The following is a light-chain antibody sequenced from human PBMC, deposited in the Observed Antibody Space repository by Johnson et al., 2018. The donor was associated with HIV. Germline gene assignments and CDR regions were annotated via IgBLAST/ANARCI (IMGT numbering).Light chain of an antibody. CDR3: ETWDTSLKSHQYG. CDR2: ENN. CDR1: SSNIGNNY. Sequence: QSVLTQPPSVSAAPGQKVTISCSGSSSNIGNNYVSWYQQLPGTAPKLLIYENNKRPSGIPDRFSGSRFGTSATLGITGLQTGDQAEYYCETWDTSLKSHQYGFRTGIEGTVL. V-gene: IGLV1-51*02. J-gene: IGLJ1*01.